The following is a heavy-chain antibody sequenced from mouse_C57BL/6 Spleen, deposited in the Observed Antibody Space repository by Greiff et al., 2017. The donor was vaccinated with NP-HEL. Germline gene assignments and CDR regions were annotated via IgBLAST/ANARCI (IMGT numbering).Heavy chain of an antibody. V-gene: IGHV1-39*01. Sequence: QLQQSGPELVKPGASVKISCKASGYSFTDYNMNWVKQSNGKSLEWIGVINPNYGTTSYNQKFKGKATLTVDQSSSTAYMQLNSLTSEDSAVYYGAREGIYDGYYYFDYWGQGTTLTVSS. CDR1: GYSFTDYN. CDR3: AREGIYDGYYYFDY. CDR2: INPNYGTT. D-gene: IGHD2-3*01. J-gene: IGHJ2*01.